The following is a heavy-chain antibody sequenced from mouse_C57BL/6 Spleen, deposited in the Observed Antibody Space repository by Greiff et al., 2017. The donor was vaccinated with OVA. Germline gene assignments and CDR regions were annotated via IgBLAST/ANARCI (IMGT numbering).Heavy chain of an antibody. CDR2: IDPETGGT. CDR3: TKGAYYLFAY. V-gene: IGHV1-15*01. CDR1: GYTFTDYE. J-gene: IGHJ3*01. D-gene: IGHD2-10*01. Sequence: VQLQQSGAELVRPGASVTLSCKASGYTFTDYEMHWVKQTPVHGLEWIGAIDPETGGTAYNQKFKAKAILTADKSSSTAYMELRSLTSEDSAVYYCTKGAYYLFAYWGQGTLVTVSA.